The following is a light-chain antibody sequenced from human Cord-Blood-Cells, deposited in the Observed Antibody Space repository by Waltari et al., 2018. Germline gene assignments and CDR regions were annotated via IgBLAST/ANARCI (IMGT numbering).Light chain of an antibody. CDR1: SSDVGSYNL. V-gene: IGLV2-23*02. CDR2: EVS. Sequence: QSALTQPASVSGSPGQSITISCTGTSSDVGSYNLVSWYQQHPDKAPNLMIYEVSKQPSGVSHRFSGSKSGNTASLTSSGLQADDEADYYCCSYAGSSTGVFGGGTKRTVL. J-gene: IGLJ3*02. CDR3: CSYAGSSTGV.